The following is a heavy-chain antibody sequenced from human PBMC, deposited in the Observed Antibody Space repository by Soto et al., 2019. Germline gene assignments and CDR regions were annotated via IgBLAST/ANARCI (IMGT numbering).Heavy chain of an antibody. Sequence: SETLSLTCTVSGDSIRNYYWSWIRQPPGKGLEYIGYIFYSGSTNYNPSLKSRVAISVDTSRNQFSLKLSSVTAADTAVYYCARSADYYDSSGVFDYWGQGTLVTVSS. J-gene: IGHJ4*02. V-gene: IGHV4-59*12. D-gene: IGHD3-22*01. CDR2: IFYSGST. CDR1: GDSIRNYY. CDR3: ARSADYYDSSGVFDY.